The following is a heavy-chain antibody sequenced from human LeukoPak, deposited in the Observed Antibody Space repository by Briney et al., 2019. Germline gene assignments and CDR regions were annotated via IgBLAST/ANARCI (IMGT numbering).Heavy chain of an antibody. CDR3: AKGSVNYDILTGSYFDY. V-gene: IGHV3-23*01. J-gene: IGHJ4*02. CDR1: GFTFNTYA. CDR2: ISGSGENT. Sequence: GGSLRLSCAASGFTFNTYAMNWVRQAPGKGLEWVSSISGSGENTYYADSVKGRFTISRDNSRNTLSLQMNSLRAEDTAVYYCAKGSVNYDILTGSYFDYWGQGTLVTVSS. D-gene: IGHD3-9*01.